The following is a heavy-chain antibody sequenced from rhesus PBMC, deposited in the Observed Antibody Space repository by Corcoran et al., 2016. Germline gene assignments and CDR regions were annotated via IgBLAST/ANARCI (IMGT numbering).Heavy chain of an antibody. V-gene: IGHV4S10*01. J-gene: IGHJ4*01. Sequence: QVQLQESGPGVVKPSETLSLTCAVSGGSISASYRWSWTRPPPGKGPEWIGYIYGSSTSTNYYPSLKSRVTISKDTSKNQFSLKLSSVTAADTAVYYCARAARVTVTTYYFDYWGQGVLVTVSS. CDR3: ARAARVTVTTYYFDY. CDR1: GGSISASYR. CDR2: IYGSSTST. D-gene: IGHD4-23*01.